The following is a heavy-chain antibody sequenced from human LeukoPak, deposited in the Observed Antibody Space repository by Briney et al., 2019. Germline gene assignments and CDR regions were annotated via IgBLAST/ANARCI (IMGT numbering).Heavy chain of an antibody. J-gene: IGHJ4*02. CDR3: ARDPYYYDSSGGDY. D-gene: IGHD3-22*01. V-gene: IGHV3-72*01. CDR2: SRDKANSYTT. Sequence: GGSLRLSCAASGFTFSDHYMGWVRQAPGKGLEWVGRSRDKANSYTTENAASVKGRFTISRDDSKNALYLQMNSLKIEDTAVYYCARDPYYYDSSGGDYWGQGTLVTVSS. CDR1: GFTFSDHY.